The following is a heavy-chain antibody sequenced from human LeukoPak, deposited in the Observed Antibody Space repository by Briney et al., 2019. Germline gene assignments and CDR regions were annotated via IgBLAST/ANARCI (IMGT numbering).Heavy chain of an antibody. Sequence: GGSLRLSCATSGFTFSNYWMAWVRQAPGKGLEWVGNINQDGCAKFYVDSVKGRFTISRDNAKNSVYLQMNSLRDEDSAVYYCASSHDSSGNDWGQGTLVTVSS. CDR2: INQDGCAK. J-gene: IGHJ4*02. D-gene: IGHD3-22*01. CDR1: GFTFSNYW. CDR3: ASSHDSSGND. V-gene: IGHV3-7*01.